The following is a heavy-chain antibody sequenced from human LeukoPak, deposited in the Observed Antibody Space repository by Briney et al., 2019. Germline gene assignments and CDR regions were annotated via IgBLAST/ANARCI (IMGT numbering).Heavy chain of an antibody. CDR1: GFTVSNNY. Sequence: PGGSLRLSCAASGFTVSNNYMTWVRQAPGKGLEWVAFIRYDGSNKYYADSVKGRFTISRDNSKNTLYLQMNSLRAEDTAVYYCARRAGAYSHPYDYWGQGTLVTVSS. J-gene: IGHJ4*02. CDR2: IRYDGSNK. V-gene: IGHV3-33*08. CDR3: ARRAGAYSHPYDY. D-gene: IGHD4/OR15-4a*01.